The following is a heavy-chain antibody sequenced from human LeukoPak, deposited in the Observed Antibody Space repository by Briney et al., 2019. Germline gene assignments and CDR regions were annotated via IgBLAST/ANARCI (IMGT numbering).Heavy chain of an antibody. J-gene: IGHJ4*02. CDR3: AKEYYDSSGYYYSDY. D-gene: IGHD3-22*01. CDR1: GFTFSSCG. CDR2: ISYDGSNK. V-gene: IGHV3-30*18. Sequence: GSLILSCAASGFTFSSCGMHWVRQAPGKGLEWVADISYDGSNKYYADSVKGRFTISRDNSKNTLYLQMNSLRAEDTAVYYCAKEYYDSSGYYYSDYWGQGTLVTVSS.